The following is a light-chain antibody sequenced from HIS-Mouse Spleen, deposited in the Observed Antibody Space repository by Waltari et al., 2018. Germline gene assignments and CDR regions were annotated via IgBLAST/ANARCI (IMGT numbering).Light chain of an antibody. CDR3: YSTDSSGNHRV. CDR2: EDS. Sequence: SYELTQPPSVSVSPGQTARITCSGDALPKKYAYWYQQKSGQAPVLVIYEDSKRPSGIPRRFSGSSSETMATLTISEAQVEDEADYYCYSTDSSGNHRVFGGGTKLTVL. J-gene: IGLJ2*01. V-gene: IGLV3-10*01. CDR1: ALPKKY.